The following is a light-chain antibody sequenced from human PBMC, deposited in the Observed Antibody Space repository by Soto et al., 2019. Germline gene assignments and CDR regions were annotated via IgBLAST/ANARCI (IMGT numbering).Light chain of an antibody. CDR2: GAS. V-gene: IGKV1-9*01. CDR1: QGIGSY. Sequence: DIRLTQSPSFLSASVGDRVTITCRASQGIGSYLAWYQQKPGKAPKVLIYGASILQSGVPSRFSGSGSGTEFTLTISSLQPEDFATYYCQQLKSLFTFGPGTKVDI. CDR3: QQLKSLFT. J-gene: IGKJ3*01.